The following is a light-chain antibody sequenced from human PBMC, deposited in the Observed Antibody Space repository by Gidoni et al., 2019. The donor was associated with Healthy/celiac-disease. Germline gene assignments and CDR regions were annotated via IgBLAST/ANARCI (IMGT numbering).Light chain of an antibody. V-gene: IGLV1-44*01. J-gene: IGLJ1*01. CDR2: SNN. Sequence: QSVLTQPPSASGSPGQRVTSSRSGSSSNIGSNTVNWYQQLPGTAPKLLIYSNNQRPSGVPDRFSGSKSGTSASLAISGLQSEDEADYYCASCAYSLNVFYVFGTGTKVTVL. CDR3: ASCAYSLNVFYV. CDR1: SSNIGSNT.